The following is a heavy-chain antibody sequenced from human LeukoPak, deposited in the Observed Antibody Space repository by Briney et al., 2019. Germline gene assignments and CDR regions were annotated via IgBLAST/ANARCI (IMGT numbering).Heavy chain of an antibody. J-gene: IGHJ4*02. Sequence: PGGSLRLSCAASGFTFSSSDMSWIRQAPGKGLEWVAVIWDDGSNKYYADSVKGRFTISRDNSKNTLYLQMNSLSAEDTAVYYCDSPDSCCWYLLVYSGQVTPVTVSS. V-gene: IGHV3-33*08. CDR3: DSPDSCCWYLLVY. CDR2: IWDDGSNK. D-gene: IGHD6-13*01. CDR1: GFTFSSSD.